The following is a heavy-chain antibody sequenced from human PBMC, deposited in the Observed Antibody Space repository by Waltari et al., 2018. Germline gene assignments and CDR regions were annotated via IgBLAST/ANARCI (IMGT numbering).Heavy chain of an antibody. Sequence: EVQLLESGGGLVQPGGSLRLSCVTSGFTFAGYAMRWVRQAPGKGLEWVSIVSASGSNTSYADSVRGRFTISRDNSMDTLYLQMISLRAEDTGMYYCAKSGGHSGPEGYGMDVWGQGTTVTVSS. CDR3: AKSGGHSGPEGYGMDV. CDR2: VSASGSNT. CDR1: GFTFAGYA. D-gene: IGHD2-21*02. V-gene: IGHV3-23*01. J-gene: IGHJ6*02.